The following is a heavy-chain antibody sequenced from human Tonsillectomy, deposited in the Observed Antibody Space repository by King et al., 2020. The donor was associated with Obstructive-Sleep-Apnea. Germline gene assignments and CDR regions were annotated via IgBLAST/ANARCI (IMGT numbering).Heavy chain of an antibody. J-gene: IGHJ3*02. D-gene: IGHD3-9*01. CDR1: GGSISSYY. V-gene: IGHV4-59*01. Sequence: VQLQESGPGLVKPSETLSLTCTVSGGSISSYYWSWIRQPPGKGLEWIGYIYHSGNTNYNPSLKSRVTISVDTSKSQFSLKLSSVTAADTAVYYCARNYVAYHNILTGYSAFDIWGQGTMVTVSS. CDR3: ARNYVAYHNILTGYSAFDI. CDR2: IYHSGNT.